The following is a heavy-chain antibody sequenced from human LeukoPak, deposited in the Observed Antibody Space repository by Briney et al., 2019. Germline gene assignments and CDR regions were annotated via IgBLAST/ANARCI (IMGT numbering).Heavy chain of an antibody. D-gene: IGHD3-22*01. J-gene: IGHJ6*04. Sequence: SETLSLTCAVYGGSFSGYYWSWVRQPPGKGLEWLGEINHSGSTNYNPSLKSRVTISVDTSKNQFSLKLSSVTAADTAVYYCARGVPTRLYYYYYGMDVWGKGTTVTVSS. CDR3: ARGVPTRLYYYYYGMDV. CDR1: GGSFSGYY. V-gene: IGHV4-34*01. CDR2: INHSGST.